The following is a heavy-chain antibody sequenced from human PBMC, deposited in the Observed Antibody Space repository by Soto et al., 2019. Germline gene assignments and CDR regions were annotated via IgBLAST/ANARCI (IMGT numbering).Heavy chain of an antibody. CDR1: GFTFSSYA. CDR3: AKEKLKSVYLWKYFDY. J-gene: IGHJ4*02. D-gene: IGHD3-16*01. Sequence: PGGSLRLSCAASGFTFSSYAMSWVRQAPGKGLEWVSAISGSGDSTYFADSVKGRFTISRDNSERTLYLQMKSLRAEDTAVYYCAKEKLKSVYLWKYFDYWCQGILVTVS. CDR2: ISGSGDST. V-gene: IGHV3-23*01.